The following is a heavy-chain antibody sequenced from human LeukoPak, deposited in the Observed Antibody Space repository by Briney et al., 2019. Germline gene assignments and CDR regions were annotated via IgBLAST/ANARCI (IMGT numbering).Heavy chain of an antibody. CDR1: GLTFSDYY. Sequence: PGRSLRLSRAASGLTFSDYYTSWIRQAPGKGLEWVSYISSSGSTIYYADSVKGRFTIARDNAKNSLYLQMNSLRAEDTAVYYCARRYYDFWSGYYTFDYWGQGTLVTVSS. CDR2: ISSSGSTI. CDR3: ARRYYDFWSGYYTFDY. J-gene: IGHJ4*02. D-gene: IGHD3-3*01. V-gene: IGHV3-11*01.